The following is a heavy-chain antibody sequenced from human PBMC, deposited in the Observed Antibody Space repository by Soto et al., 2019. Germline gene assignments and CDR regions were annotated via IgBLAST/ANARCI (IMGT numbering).Heavy chain of an antibody. V-gene: IGHV3-30-3*01. CDR2: ISSDGSNK. D-gene: IGHD3-10*01. J-gene: IGHJ4*02. Sequence: QVQLVESGGGVVQPGRSLRLSCAASGFTFSSYAMHWVRQAPGKGLEWVAVISSDGSNKYYADSVKGRFTISRDNSKNTLYLQMNSLRAEDTAVYYCARDGRRWFGELYPLGYYFDYWGQGTLVTVSS. CDR1: GFTFSSYA. CDR3: ARDGRRWFGELYPLGYYFDY.